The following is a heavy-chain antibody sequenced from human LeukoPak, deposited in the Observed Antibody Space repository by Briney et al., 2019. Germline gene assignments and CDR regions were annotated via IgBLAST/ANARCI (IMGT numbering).Heavy chain of an antibody. D-gene: IGHD1-26*01. CDR1: GGSISSYY. CDR3: ARQNVGPAKAYYYGMDV. V-gene: IGHV4-4*07. J-gene: IGHJ6*02. CDR2: IYTSGST. Sequence: NASETLSLTCTVSGGSISSYYWSWIRQPAGKGLEWIGRIYTSGSTNYNPSLKSRVTMSVDTSKNQFSLKLSSVTAADTAVYYCARQNVGPAKAYYYGMDVWGQGTTVTVSS.